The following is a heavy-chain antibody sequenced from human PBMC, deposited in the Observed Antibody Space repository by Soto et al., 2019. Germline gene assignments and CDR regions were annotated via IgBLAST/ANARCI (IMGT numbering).Heavy chain of an antibody. Sequence: EVQLVGSGGGLVKPGGSLRLSCAASGFTFTRYSMNWVRQVPGKGLEWVSSISSTTNYIYYGDSMKGRFTISRDNAKNSLYLEMNSLRAEDTAVYYCARESEDLTSNFDYWGQGTLVTVSS. CDR3: ARESEDLTSNFDY. J-gene: IGHJ4*02. V-gene: IGHV3-21*06. CDR1: GFTFTRYS. CDR2: ISSTTNYI.